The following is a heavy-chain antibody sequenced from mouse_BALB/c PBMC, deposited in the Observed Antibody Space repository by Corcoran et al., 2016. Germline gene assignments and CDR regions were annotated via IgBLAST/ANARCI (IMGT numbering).Heavy chain of an antibody. Sequence: QVQLQQSGAELARPGASVKLSCKASGYTFTDYYINWVKQRTGQGLEWIGEIYPGSGNTYYNETFKGKATLTADKSSSTAYMQLSSLTSEDSAVYFCATTVVDYWGQGTTLTVSS. CDR2: IYPGSGNT. CDR1: GYTFTDYY. CDR3: ATTVVDY. V-gene: IGHV1-77*01. J-gene: IGHJ2*01. D-gene: IGHD1-1*01.